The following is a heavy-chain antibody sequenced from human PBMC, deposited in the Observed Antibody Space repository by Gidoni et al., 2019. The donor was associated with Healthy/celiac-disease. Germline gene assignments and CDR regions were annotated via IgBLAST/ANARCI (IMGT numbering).Heavy chain of an antibody. CDR2: ISYDGSNK. Sequence: ESGGGVVQPARSLRLSCAASGFTFSSYGMHWVRQAPGKGLEWVAVISYDGSNKYYADSVKGRFTISRDNSKNTLYLQMNSLRAEDTAVYYCAKADDYGGNAGFDYWGQGTLVTVSS. CDR3: AKADDYGGNAGFDY. CDR1: GFTFSSYG. D-gene: IGHD4-17*01. V-gene: IGHV3-30*18. J-gene: IGHJ4*02.